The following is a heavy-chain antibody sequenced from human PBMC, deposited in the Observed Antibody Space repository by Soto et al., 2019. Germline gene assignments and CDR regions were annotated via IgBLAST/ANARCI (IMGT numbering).Heavy chain of an antibody. V-gene: IGHV4-61*01. CDR3: ARDRGSSGWYESNAFDI. Sequence: SETLSLTCTVSGGSVSSGSYYRSWIRQPPGKGLEWIGYIYYSGSTNYNPSLKSRVTISVDTSKNQFSLKLSSVTAADTAVYYCARDRGSSGWYESNAFDIWGQGTMVTVSS. J-gene: IGHJ3*02. CDR2: IYYSGST. D-gene: IGHD6-19*01. CDR1: GGSVSSGSYY.